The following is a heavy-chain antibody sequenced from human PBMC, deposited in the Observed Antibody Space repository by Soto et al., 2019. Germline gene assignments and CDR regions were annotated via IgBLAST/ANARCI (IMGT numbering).Heavy chain of an antibody. CDR3: AGSRGPADCGLDV. Sequence: QVQLQESGPGLVKPSQTLSLTCTVSGGSISSGGYYWSWIRQHPGKGLEWIGYIYYSGSTYYNPSLTRRVTIAVDTSKNQFSLKLSSVTAADTAVYYCAGSRGPADCGLDVWGQGTTVTVSS. J-gene: IGHJ6*02. CDR2: IYYSGST. V-gene: IGHV4-31*03. CDR1: GGSISSGGYY. D-gene: IGHD3-10*01.